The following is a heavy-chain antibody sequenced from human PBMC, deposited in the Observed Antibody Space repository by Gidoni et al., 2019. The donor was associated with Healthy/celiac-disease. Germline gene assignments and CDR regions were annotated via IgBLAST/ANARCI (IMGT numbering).Heavy chain of an antibody. J-gene: IGHJ5*02. CDR3: ARRVGYCSSTSCNWFDP. V-gene: IGHV1-69*04. D-gene: IGHD2-2*03. CDR2: IIPILGIA. CDR1: GGTFSSYA. Sequence: QVQLVQSGAEVKKPGSSVKVSCKASGGTFSSYAISWVRQAPGQGLEWMGRIIPILGIANYAQKFQGRVTITADKSTSTAYMELSSLRSEDTAVYYCARRVGYCSSTSCNWFDPWGQGTLVTVSS.